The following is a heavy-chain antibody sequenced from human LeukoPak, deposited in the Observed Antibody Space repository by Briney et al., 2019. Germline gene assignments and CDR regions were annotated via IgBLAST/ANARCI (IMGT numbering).Heavy chain of an antibody. J-gene: IGHJ3*02. CDR3: TRGLTIFCPNCAFVI. D-gene: IGHD3-3*01. CDR1: GFTYGDYA. Sequence: PGRSLRLSCGASGFTYGDYAINWVRQAPGKGLEWVGFIRSRTFGGTTQYAASVKGRFTISRDDSKSIAYLQMNSLRPEDTAVYYCTRGLTIFCPNCAFVIWRQATMVTVSS. CDR2: IRSRTFGGTT. V-gene: IGHV3-49*04.